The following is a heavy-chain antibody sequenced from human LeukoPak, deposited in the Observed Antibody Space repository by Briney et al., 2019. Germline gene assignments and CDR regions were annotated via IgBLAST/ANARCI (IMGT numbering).Heavy chain of an antibody. CDR2: IGRSTGTT. V-gene: IGHV3-48*04. CDR1: GFTFDSYN. J-gene: IGHJ4*02. CDR3: ARDYYDSSGYFYGAH. Sequence: RTGGSLRLSCAASGFTFDSYNMNWVRQAPGKGLEWVSYIGRSTGTTFYAGSVKGRFTVSRDNARNSLYLQMNSLRVEDTAVYYCARDYYDSSGYFYGAHWGRGTLVTVSS. D-gene: IGHD3-22*01.